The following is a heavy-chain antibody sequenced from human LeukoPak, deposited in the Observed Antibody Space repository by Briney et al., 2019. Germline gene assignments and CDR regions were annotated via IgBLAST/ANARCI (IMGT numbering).Heavy chain of an antibody. CDR3: AKGGHVSGNYYFFDY. J-gene: IGHJ4*02. V-gene: IGHV3-23*01. Sequence: ESLTLSCAASGCTFSSYDMSWVRQAPGKGLDWVSAISGSGSSTDYAESVKGRFTISRDNSKNTPYLQMNSLRAEDTAVYYCAKGGHVSGNYYFFDYWGQGTLVTVSS. CDR1: GCTFSSYD. CDR2: ISGSGSST. D-gene: IGHD1-26*01.